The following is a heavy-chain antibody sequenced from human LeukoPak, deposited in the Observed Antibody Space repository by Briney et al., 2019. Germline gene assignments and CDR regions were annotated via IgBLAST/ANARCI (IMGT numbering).Heavy chain of an antibody. CDR2: IYYSGST. V-gene: IGHV4-31*03. D-gene: IGHD1-20*01. CDR1: GGSISSGGYY. J-gene: IGHJ4*02. CDR3: PRTITGPISFAY. Sequence: PSETLSLTCTVSGGSISSGGYYWSWIRQHPGKGLEWIGYIYYSGSTYYNPSLKSRVTISVDTSKNQFSLKLSSVTAADAAVYYCPRTITGPISFAYWAREPWSPSPQ.